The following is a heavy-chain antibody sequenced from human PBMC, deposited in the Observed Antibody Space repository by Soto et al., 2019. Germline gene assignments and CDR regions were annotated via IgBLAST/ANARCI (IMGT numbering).Heavy chain of an antibody. J-gene: IGHJ6*03. CDR3: AKDRRGEYQLLRYYYYYYMDA. CDR1: GFTFSSYG. Sequence: PGGSLRLSCAASGFTFSSYGMHWVRQAPGKGLEWVAVISYDGSNKYYADSVKGRFTISRDNSNNTLYLQMNSLRAEDTAVYYCAKDRRGEYQLLRYYYYYYMDAWGKGTTVTVSS. V-gene: IGHV3-30*18. CDR2: ISYDGSNK. D-gene: IGHD2-2*01.